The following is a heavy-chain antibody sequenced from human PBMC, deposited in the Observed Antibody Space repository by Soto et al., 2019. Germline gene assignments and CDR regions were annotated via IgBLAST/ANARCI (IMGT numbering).Heavy chain of an antibody. CDR1: GYTFTSYG. Sequence: QVQLVHSGAEVKKPGASMKVSCKASGYTFTSYGISWVRQAPGQGLEWMGWISAYNGNTNYAQKLQGRVTMTTDTSTSTAYMELRSLRSDDTAVYYCARENDILTGYYSPLFDFWGQGTLVTVSS. CDR3: ARENDILTGYYSPLFDF. J-gene: IGHJ4*02. CDR2: ISAYNGNT. V-gene: IGHV1-18*01. D-gene: IGHD3-9*01.